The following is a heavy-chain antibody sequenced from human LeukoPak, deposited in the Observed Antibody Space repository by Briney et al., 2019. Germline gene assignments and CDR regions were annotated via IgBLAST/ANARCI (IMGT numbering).Heavy chain of an antibody. D-gene: IGHD1-1*01. Sequence: PGGSLRLSRAASVFTLSSYSMNWVRQAPGKGVEWVSYISNSSSTIYYADSVKGRLTISRDNAKNSLYLPVNSLRAEDTAVYYCARELGFPGTQFDYWPQGTLVTVSS. CDR3: ARELGFPGTQFDY. J-gene: IGHJ4*02. CDR1: VFTLSSYS. V-gene: IGHV3-48*01. CDR2: ISNSSSTI.